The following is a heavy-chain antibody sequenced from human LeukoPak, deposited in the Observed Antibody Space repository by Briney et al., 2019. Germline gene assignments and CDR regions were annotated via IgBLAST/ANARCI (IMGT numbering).Heavy chain of an antibody. J-gene: IGHJ4*02. CDR1: GGSISSYY. V-gene: IGHV4-59*12. CDR2: IYYSGST. CDR3: ARGQTPAGPANRPRYFDY. Sequence: SETLSLTCTVSGGSISSYYWSWIRQPPGKGLEWIGYIYYSGSTNYNPSLKSRVTISVDTSKNQFSLKLSSVTAADTAVYYCARGQTPAGPANRPRYFDYWGQGTLVTVSS.